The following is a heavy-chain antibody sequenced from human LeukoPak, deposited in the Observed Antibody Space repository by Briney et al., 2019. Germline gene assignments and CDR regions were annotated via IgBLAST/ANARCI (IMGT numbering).Heavy chain of an antibody. CDR2: IIPIFGTA. Sequence: ASVKVSCKASGYTFTGYYMHWVRQAPGQGLEWMGGIIPIFGTANYAQKFQGRVTITADESTSTAYMELSSLRSEDTAVYYCARMARWHYYYMDVWGKGTTVTVSS. J-gene: IGHJ6*03. D-gene: IGHD4-23*01. CDR3: ARMARWHYYYMDV. CDR1: GYTFTGYY. V-gene: IGHV1-69*13.